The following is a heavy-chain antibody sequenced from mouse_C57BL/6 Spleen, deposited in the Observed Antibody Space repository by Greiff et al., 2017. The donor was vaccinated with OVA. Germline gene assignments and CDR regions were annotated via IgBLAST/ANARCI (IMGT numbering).Heavy chain of an antibody. D-gene: IGHD2-3*01. CDR3: ARYDGYLAY. V-gene: IGHV1-64*01. CDR2: IHPNSGST. Sequence: QVHVKQPGAELVKPGASVKLSCKASGYTFTSYWMHWVKQRPGQGLEWIGMIHPNSGSTNYNEKFKSKATLTVDKSSSTAYMQLSSLTSEDSAVYYCARYDGYLAYWGQGTLVTVSA. CDR1: GYTFTSYW. J-gene: IGHJ3*01.